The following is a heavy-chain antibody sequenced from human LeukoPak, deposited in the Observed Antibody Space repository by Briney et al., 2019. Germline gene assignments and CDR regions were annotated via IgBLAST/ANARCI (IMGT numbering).Heavy chain of an antibody. J-gene: IGHJ5*01. CDR1: GYTFTNYG. CDR2: ISGYNGNT. CDR3: ARDLAWGSEYDSRTSAWLDS. Sequence: ASVKVSCKASGYTFTNYGISWVRQAPGQGLDWMGWISGYNGNTNYAQKLQGRLTMTTDTSTSTAYIELRGLRSDDMAVYYCARDLAWGSEYDSRTSAWLDSWGQGTLVTVSS. D-gene: IGHD3-22*01. V-gene: IGHV1-18*03.